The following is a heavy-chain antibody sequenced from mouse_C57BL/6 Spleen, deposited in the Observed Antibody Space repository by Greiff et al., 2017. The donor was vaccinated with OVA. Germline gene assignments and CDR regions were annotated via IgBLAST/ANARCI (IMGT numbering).Heavy chain of an antibody. Sequence: EVQLQQSGPELVKPGASVKISCKASGYTFTDYYMNWVKQSHGKSLEWIGDINPNNGGTSYNQKFKGKATLTVDKSSSTAYMELRSLTSEDSAVYYCANSLYYYGSSPYYAMDYWGQGTSVTVSS. CDR2: INPNNGGT. CDR1: GYTFTDYY. J-gene: IGHJ4*01. D-gene: IGHD1-1*01. CDR3: ANSLYYYGSSPYYAMDY. V-gene: IGHV1-26*01.